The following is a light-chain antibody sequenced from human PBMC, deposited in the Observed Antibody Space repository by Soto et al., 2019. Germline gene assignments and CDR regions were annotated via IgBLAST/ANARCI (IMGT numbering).Light chain of an antibody. J-gene: IGKJ1*01. CDR1: QSIRSR. V-gene: IGKV3D-15*01. CDR2: RAS. CDR3: QHYNSSTQT. Sequence: DIEMTQSPSTLSGSPGDRATIPCRASQSIRSRLAWYQQKPGQAPRLLIYRASTRASGIPARFSGSGSGTDFTLTISSLQPEDFAAYYCQHYNSSTQTFGQGTKVDIK.